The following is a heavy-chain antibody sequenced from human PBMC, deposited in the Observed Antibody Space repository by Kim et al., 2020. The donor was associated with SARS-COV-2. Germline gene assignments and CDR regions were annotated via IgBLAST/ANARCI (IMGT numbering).Heavy chain of an antibody. Sequence: GGSLRLSCAASGFTFSSYAMHWVRQAPGKGLEWVAVISYDGSNKYYADSVKGRFTISRDNSKNTLYLQMNSLRAEDTAVYYCARDLKIAVGAKWHYYYGMDVWGQGTTVTVSS. V-gene: IGHV3-30*04. CDR1: GFTFSSYA. J-gene: IGHJ6*02. CDR3: ARDLKIAVGAKWHYYYGMDV. D-gene: IGHD6-19*01. CDR2: ISYDGSNK.